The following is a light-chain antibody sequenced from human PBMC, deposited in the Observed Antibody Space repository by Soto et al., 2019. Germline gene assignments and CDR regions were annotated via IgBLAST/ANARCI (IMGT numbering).Light chain of an antibody. CDR2: DAS. V-gene: IGKV3-11*01. J-gene: IGKJ5*01. Sequence: EIVLTQSPATLSLSPGEIATLSCSASQSVSSYLARYQQKPGQAPRLLIYDASNRATGIPARFSGSGSGTDFTLTISSLEPEDFAVYYCKQRSNWITFGQGTRLEIK. CDR1: QSVSSY. CDR3: KQRSNWIT.